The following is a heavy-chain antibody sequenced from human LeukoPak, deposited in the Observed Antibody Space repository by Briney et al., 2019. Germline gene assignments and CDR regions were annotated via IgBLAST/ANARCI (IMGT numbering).Heavy chain of an antibody. J-gene: IGHJ4*02. CDR1: GYTFTSYA. CDR3: ARDHEYYYDSSGYPDY. CDR2: INTNTGNP. V-gene: IGHV7-4-1*02. D-gene: IGHD3-22*01. Sequence: ASVKVSCKASGYTFTSYAMNWVRQAPGQGLEWMGWINTNTGNPTYAQGFTGRFVFSLDTSVSTAYLQISSLRAEDTAVYYCARDHEYYYDSSGYPDYWGQGTLVTVSS.